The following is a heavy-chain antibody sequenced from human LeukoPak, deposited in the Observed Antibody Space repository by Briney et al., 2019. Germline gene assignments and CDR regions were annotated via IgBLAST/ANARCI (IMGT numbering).Heavy chain of an antibody. Sequence: SETLSLTCSVSGGSMGTYYWTWVRQPPGKGLEWIGYIYYRGSTNYNPSLKSPVTISEDTAKTQFSLKLTSVTAADTAVYYCARHGAIPEYWGQGSLVIVSS. CDR2: IYYRGST. CDR1: GGSMGTYY. D-gene: IGHD2-21*01. J-gene: IGHJ4*02. CDR3: ARHGAIPEY. V-gene: IGHV4-59*08.